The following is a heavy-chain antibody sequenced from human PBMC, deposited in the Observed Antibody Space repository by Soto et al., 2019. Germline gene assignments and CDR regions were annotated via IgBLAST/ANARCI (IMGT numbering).Heavy chain of an antibody. D-gene: IGHD3-10*01. Sequence: QVQLVQSGAEVKQPGASVTVSCTASGGALSTLSINWMRQTPGQGLEWMGGVIDIFGTSSFAQKFQGRVTFTADESTTTAYMQLRGLTSEDTAIYFCATGKLSMAGQHFDYWGQGTLVTVSS. CDR3: ATGKLSMAGQHFDY. CDR1: GGALSTLS. CDR2: VIDIFGTS. V-gene: IGHV1-69*01. J-gene: IGHJ4*02.